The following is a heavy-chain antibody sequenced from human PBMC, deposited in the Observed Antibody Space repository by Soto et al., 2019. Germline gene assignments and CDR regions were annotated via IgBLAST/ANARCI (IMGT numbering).Heavy chain of an antibody. V-gene: IGHV1-69*06. J-gene: IGHJ6*02. CDR2: IIPIFGTA. CDR1: GGTFSSYA. CDR3: ARDLLIEVLQIQYYYGMDV. Sequence: SVKVSCKASGGTFSSYAISWVRQAPGQGLEWMGGIIPIFGTANYAQKFQGRVTITADKSTSTAYMELSSLRSEDTAVYYCARDLLIEVLQIQYYYGMDVWGQGTTVTVSS. D-gene: IGHD3-10*01.